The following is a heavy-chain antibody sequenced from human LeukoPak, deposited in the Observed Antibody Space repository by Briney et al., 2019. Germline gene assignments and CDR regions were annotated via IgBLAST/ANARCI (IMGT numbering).Heavy chain of an antibody. CDR2: IYPGDSDT. D-gene: IGHD2-21*01. CDR1: GYSFATYW. CDR3: ARRGYCGGDCYSDY. Sequence: PGESLKISCKGSGYSFATYWIGWVRQMPGKGLEWMGIIYPGDSDTRYSPSFQGQVTISADKSISTAFLQWSSLKASDTAVYYCARRGYCGGDCYSDYWGQGTLVTVSS. V-gene: IGHV5-51*01. J-gene: IGHJ4*02.